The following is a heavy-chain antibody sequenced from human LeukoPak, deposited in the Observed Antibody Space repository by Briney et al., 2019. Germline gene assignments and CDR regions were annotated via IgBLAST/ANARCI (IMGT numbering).Heavy chain of an antibody. CDR2: IYYCGIL. Sequence: SETLSLTCTISGGSISSGGYYWSWIRQHPGKGLEWIGYIYYCGILYYNPYLTSRLTISVDTSKNQSSLQLTSVTAGDTAVYYCARVSGYSGLLDYWGQGTLVTVSS. CDR1: GGSISSGGYY. D-gene: IGHD5-12*01. CDR3: ARVSGYSGLLDY. V-gene: IGHV4-31*03. J-gene: IGHJ4*02.